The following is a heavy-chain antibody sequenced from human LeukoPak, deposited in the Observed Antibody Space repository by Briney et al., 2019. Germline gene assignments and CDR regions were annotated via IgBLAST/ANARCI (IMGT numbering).Heavy chain of an antibody. J-gene: IGHJ5*02. V-gene: IGHV3-23*01. CDR2: ISPGGSP. Sequence: PGASLRLSCAASGFTSSSNAMGWVRQAPGKGLEWVSAISPGGSPYYADSVKGRFTISRDNSKNTLYLQMNSLRAEDTAVYYCVKRELYIVATTWGQGTLVTGSS. CDR1: GFTSSSNA. D-gene: IGHD5-12*01. CDR3: VKRELYIVATT.